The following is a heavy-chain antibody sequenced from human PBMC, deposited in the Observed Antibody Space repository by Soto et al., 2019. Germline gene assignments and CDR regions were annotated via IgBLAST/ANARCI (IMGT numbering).Heavy chain of an antibody. D-gene: IGHD6-6*01. Sequence: TSETLSLTCAVYGGSFSGYYWSWIRQPPGKGLEWIGEINHSGSTNYNPSLKSRVTISVDTSKNQFSLKLSSVTAADTAVYYCATIRGNQLVRTSYYYCYGMDVWGQGTTVTVSS. CDR2: INHSGST. J-gene: IGHJ6*02. CDR1: GGSFSGYY. CDR3: ATIRGNQLVRTSYYYCYGMDV. V-gene: IGHV4-34*01.